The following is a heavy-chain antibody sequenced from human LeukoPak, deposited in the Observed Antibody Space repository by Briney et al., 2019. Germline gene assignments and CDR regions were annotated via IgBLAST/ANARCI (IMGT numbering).Heavy chain of an antibody. CDR3: ARFLRSWYYFDY. Sequence: PGGSLRLSCAASGFTFSSYWMSWVRQAPGKGLEWVSVIYSGGSTYYADSVKGRFTISRDNSKNTLYLQMNSLRAEDTAVYYCARFLRSWYYFDYWGQGTLVTFSS. CDR2: IYSGGST. J-gene: IGHJ4*02. D-gene: IGHD6-13*01. V-gene: IGHV3-66*02. CDR1: GFTFSSYW.